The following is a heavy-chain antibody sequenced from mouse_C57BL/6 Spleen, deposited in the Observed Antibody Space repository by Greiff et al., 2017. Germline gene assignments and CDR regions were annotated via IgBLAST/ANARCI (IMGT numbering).Heavy chain of an antibody. V-gene: IGHV5-9-1*02. Sequence: EVKLMEPGEGLVKPGGSLKLSCAASGFTFSSYAMSWVRQTPEKRLEWVAYISSGGDYTYYADTLKGRFTISRDNARNTLYLQMSSLKSEYTAMYYCTRVPFYYYGSSPYFDYWGQGTTLTVSS. J-gene: IGHJ2*01. CDR3: TRVPFYYYGSSPYFDY. D-gene: IGHD1-1*01. CDR1: GFTFSSYA. CDR2: ISSGGDYT.